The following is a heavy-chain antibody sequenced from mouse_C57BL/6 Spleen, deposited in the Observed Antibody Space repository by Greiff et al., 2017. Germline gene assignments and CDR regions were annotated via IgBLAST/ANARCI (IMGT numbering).Heavy chain of an antibody. CDR1: GFTFSDYY. CDR2: ISNGGGST. Sequence: EVQGVESGGDLVQPGGSLKLSCAASGFTFSDYYMYWVRQTPEKRLEWVAYISNGGGSTYYPDTVKGRFTITRDNAKNTLYLQMSRLKSEDTAMYYCASHGDIRRGYAMDYWGQGTSVTVSS. J-gene: IGHJ4*01. D-gene: IGHD2-12*01. CDR3: ASHGDIRRGYAMDY. V-gene: IGHV5-12*01.